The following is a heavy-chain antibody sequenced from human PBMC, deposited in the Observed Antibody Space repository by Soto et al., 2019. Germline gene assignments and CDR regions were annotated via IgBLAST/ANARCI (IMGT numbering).Heavy chain of an antibody. CDR2: ISPDGRTT. D-gene: IGHD3-10*01. CDR3: ADSWLPTSY. CDR1: GFSFSPYW. J-gene: IGHJ4*02. Sequence: EEHLVESGGGLVQPGGSLRLSCAPSGFSFSPYWMHWFGQAPGKGLVWVSRISPDGRTTTYADTVKGRFTISRDNAKSTLYLQMNSLTVEDGAVYYCADSWLPTSYWGPGTLVTVSS. V-gene: IGHV3-74*01.